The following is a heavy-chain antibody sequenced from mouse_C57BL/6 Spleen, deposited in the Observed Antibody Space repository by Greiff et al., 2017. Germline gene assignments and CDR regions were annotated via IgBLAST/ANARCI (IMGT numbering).Heavy chain of an antibody. V-gene: IGHV1-42*01. CDR2: INPSTGGT. CDR3: ARSILDFDY. J-gene: IGHJ2*01. Sequence: EVQLQQSGPELVKPGASVKISCKASGYSFTGYYMNWVKQSPEKSLEWIGEINPSTGGTTYNQKFKAKATLTVDKSSSTASMQLKSLTSEDSAVYYCARSILDFDYWGQGTTLTGSS. D-gene: IGHD1-1*01. CDR1: GYSFTGYY.